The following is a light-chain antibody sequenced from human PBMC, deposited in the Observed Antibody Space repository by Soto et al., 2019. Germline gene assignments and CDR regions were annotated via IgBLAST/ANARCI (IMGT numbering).Light chain of an antibody. J-gene: IGKJ5*01. CDR1: QTVSHNY. CDR3: QQSYSTPIT. V-gene: IGKV3-20*01. Sequence: PGERASLSCRASQTVSHNYLAWYQQKPGQAPRLLIYGASSRASGIPDRFSGSGSGTDFTLTISSLQPEDFATYYCQQSYSTPITFGQGTRLEIK. CDR2: GAS.